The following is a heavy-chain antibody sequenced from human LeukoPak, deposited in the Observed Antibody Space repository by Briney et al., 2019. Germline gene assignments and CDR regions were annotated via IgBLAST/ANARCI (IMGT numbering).Heavy chain of an antibody. CDR3: TTKVSGYYYSYYMDV. V-gene: IGHV3-15*01. J-gene: IGHJ6*03. D-gene: IGHD1-26*01. CDR2: IKSKTDGGTT. Sequence: GGSLRLSCAASGFTFSNAWMSWVRQAPGKGLEWVGRIKSKTDGGTTDYAAPVKGRFTISRDDSKNTLYLQMNSLKTEDTAVYYCTTKVSGYYYSYYMDVWGKGTTVTVSS. CDR1: GFTFSNAW.